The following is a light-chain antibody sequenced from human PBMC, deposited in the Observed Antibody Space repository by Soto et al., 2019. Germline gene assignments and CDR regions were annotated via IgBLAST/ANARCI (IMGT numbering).Light chain of an antibody. Sequence: QSVLTQPASVSGSPGQSITISCTGTNSDVGGYNFVSWYQQHPGNAPKLMIYEVSNRPSGFSNRFSGSKSGNTASLTISGLQAEDEADYYCSSYTSGSTLYVFGTGTQLTVL. J-gene: IGLJ1*01. CDR3: SSYTSGSTLYV. V-gene: IGLV2-14*01. CDR2: EVS. CDR1: NSDVGGYNF.